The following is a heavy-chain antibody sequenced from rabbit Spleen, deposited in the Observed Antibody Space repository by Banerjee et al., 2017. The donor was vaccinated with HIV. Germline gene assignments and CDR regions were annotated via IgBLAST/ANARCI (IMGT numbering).Heavy chain of an antibody. J-gene: IGHJ6*01. D-gene: IGHD8-1*01. CDR1: GFSFSSNHY. CDR3: ARDTGTSFSTYGMDL. CDR2: IEGGSSAFS. V-gene: IGHV1S45*01. Sequence: QEQLVESGGGLVQPGGSLKLSCKASGFSFSSNHYMCWVRQAPGKGLEWIACIEGGSSAFSYFASWAKGRFTISKTSSTTVTLQMTSLTAADTATYFCARDTGTSFSTYGMDLWGPGTLVTVS.